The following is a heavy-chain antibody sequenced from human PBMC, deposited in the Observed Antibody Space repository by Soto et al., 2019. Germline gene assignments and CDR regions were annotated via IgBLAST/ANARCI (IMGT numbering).Heavy chain of an antibody. D-gene: IGHD1-26*01. CDR3: ARLVGGTADY. J-gene: IGHJ4*02. CDR1: GDSVSSNSSA. CDR2: TYYRSKWYN. V-gene: IGHV6-1*01. Sequence: SQTLALTFSISGDSVSSNSSAWNWIRQSPSRGLEWLVRTYYRSKWYNDYAVYVKSRITINTDTYKNRFSLQLNSVTPDDTAVYYCARLVGGTADYWGQGTLV.